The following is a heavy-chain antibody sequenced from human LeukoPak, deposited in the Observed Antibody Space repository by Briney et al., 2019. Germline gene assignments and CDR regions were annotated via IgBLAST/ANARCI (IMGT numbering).Heavy chain of an antibody. J-gene: IGHJ5*02. Sequence: SETLSLTCTVSGGSVSSSGFYWAWIRQPPGKGLEWIGTIYYSGGTYYNSSLKSRLTISIDTSNNQFSLNLNSVTAADTAVYYCARRTGSHLPDWFDPWGQGTLVTVSS. CDR2: IYYSGGT. CDR3: ARRTGSHLPDWFDP. D-gene: IGHD3-10*01. V-gene: IGHV4-39*01. CDR1: GGSVSSSGFY.